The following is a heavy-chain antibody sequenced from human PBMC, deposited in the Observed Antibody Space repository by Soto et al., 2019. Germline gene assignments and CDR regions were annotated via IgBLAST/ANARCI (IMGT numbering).Heavy chain of an antibody. CDR1: GYTFTSYY. J-gene: IGHJ5*02. D-gene: IGHD3-3*01. Sequence: ASVKVSCKASGYTFTSYYMHWVRQAPGQGLEWMGIINPSGGSTSYAQKFQGRVTISRDNSKNTLYLQMNSLRAEDTAVYYCARGALEWLFMPESNWFDPWGQGTLVTVSS. CDR3: ARGALEWLFMPESNWFDP. V-gene: IGHV1-46*01. CDR2: INPSGGST.